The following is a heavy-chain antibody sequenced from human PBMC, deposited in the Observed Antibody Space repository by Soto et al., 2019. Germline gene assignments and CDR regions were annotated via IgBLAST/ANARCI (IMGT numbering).Heavy chain of an antibody. V-gene: IGHV3-30*18. D-gene: IGHD6-25*01. CDR3: AKERSDHRIAAAAIDY. CDR1: GFTFSSYG. CDR2: LSYDGSNK. Sequence: PGGSLRLSCAASGFTFSSYGMHWVRQAPGKGLEWVGGLSYDGSNKYYADSVKGRFTISRDNSKNTLYLQINSLRAEDTAVYYCAKERSDHRIAAAAIDYWGQGAQVTVSS. J-gene: IGHJ4*02.